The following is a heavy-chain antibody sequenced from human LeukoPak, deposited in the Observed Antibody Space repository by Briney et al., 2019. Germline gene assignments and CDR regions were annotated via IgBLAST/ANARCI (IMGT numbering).Heavy chain of an antibody. CDR3: ARVSTVTIRAGYYYGMDV. Sequence: SVKVSCKASGGTFISYAISWVRQAPGQGLEWMGGIIPIFGTANYAQKFQGRVTITADESTSTAYMELSSLRSEDTAVYYCARVSTVTIRAGYYYGMDVWGQGTTVTVSS. D-gene: IGHD4-17*01. V-gene: IGHV1-69*13. CDR1: GGTFISYA. CDR2: IIPIFGTA. J-gene: IGHJ6*02.